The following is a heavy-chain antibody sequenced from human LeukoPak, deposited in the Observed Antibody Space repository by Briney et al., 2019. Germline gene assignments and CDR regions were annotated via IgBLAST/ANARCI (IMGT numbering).Heavy chain of an antibody. CDR2: ISASGVMT. CDR1: GFTFTNYA. CDR3: AKDRSIGTYYTFDH. V-gene: IGHV3-23*01. D-gene: IGHD1-26*01. Sequence: GGSLRLSCAASGFTFTNYAMTWVRQAPGMGLEWVSSISASGVMTYYADSVKGRFTVSRDNSKNSLYLQMSSLTAADTAVYYCAKDRSIGTYYTFDHWGQGTLVTVFS. J-gene: IGHJ4*02.